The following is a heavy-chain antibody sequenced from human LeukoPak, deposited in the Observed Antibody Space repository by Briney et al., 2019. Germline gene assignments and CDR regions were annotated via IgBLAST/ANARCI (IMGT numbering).Heavy chain of an antibody. CDR1: GGSFSGHY. CDR3: GRRRAYTSNWYVDY. Sequence: SETPSLTCAVYGGSFSGHYWTWIRQPPGKGLEWIGEIYHSGSTNFDPSLKSRLTISVDTSKNQFSLKLTSVTAADTAVYYCGRRRAYTSNWYVDYWGQGTLVTVSS. V-gene: IGHV4-34*01. D-gene: IGHD6-13*01. CDR2: IYHSGST. J-gene: IGHJ4*02.